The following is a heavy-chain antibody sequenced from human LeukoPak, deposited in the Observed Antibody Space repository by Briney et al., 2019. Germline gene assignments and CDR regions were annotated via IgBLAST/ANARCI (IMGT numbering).Heavy chain of an antibody. CDR3: ARDSVRGVIIGMDV. CDR1: GYTFTGYY. V-gene: IGHV1-2*02. CDR2: INPNSGGT. J-gene: IGHJ6*02. Sequence: ASVKVSCKASGYTFTGYYMHWVRQAPGQGPEWMGWINPNSGGTNYAQKFQGRVTMTRDTSISTAYMELSRLRSDDTAVYYCARDSVRGVIIGMDVWGQGTTVTVSS. D-gene: IGHD3-10*01.